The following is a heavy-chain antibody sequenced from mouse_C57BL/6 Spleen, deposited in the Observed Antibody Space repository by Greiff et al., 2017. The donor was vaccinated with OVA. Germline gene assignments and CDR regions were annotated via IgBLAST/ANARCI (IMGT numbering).Heavy chain of an antibody. CDR1: GYAFSSSW. J-gene: IGHJ4*01. CDR3: ARTDDYDVGYYYAMDY. CDR2: IYPGDGDT. V-gene: IGHV1-82*01. D-gene: IGHD2-4*01. Sequence: LQESGPELVKPGASVKISCKASGYAFSSSWMNWVKQRPGKGLEWIGRIYPGDGDTNYNGKFKGKATLTADKSSSTAYMQLSSLTSEDSAVYFCARTDDYDVGYYYAMDYWGQGTSVTVSS.